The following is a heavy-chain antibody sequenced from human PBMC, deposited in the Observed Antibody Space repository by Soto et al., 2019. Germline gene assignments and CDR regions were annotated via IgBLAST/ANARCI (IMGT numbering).Heavy chain of an antibody. D-gene: IGHD3-9*01. CDR1: GYTFIDYY. CDR2: MNPNSGGA. Sequence: ASVKVSCKASGYTFIDYYMHWVRQAPGQGLEWIGWMNPNSGGAYYEQKFQGWVTMTRDTSTSTAYMELSRLRSNDTAVYYCVRVYSTGYYGYWGQGTLVTVSS. CDR3: VRVYSTGYYGY. V-gene: IGHV1-2*04. J-gene: IGHJ4*02.